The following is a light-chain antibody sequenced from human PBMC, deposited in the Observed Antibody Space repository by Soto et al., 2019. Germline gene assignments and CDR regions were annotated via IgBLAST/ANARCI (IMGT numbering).Light chain of an antibody. CDR2: KAS. CDR1: QSISSW. Sequence: DIQLTQSPSTLSASVGDRVTITCRASQSISSWLAWYQQKPGKAPKLLVYKASSLESGVPSRFSGSGSGTEFTLTISTLQPDDFATYYCQQYEAYPLTFGGGPKVEI. CDR3: QQYEAYPLT. J-gene: IGKJ4*01. V-gene: IGKV1-5*03.